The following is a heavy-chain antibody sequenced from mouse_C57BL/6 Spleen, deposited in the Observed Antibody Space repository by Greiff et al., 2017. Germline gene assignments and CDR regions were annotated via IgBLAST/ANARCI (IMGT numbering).Heavy chain of an antibody. Sequence: QVQLQQPGAELVKPGASVKLSCKASGYTFTSYWMHWVKQRPGPGLEWIGMIHPIRGSTNYNEKFKSKATLTVDKSSSTAYMQLSSLTSEDSAVDDCARAPQADYDAMGYWGQGTSVTVSS. V-gene: IGHV1-64*01. CDR3: ARAPQADYDAMGY. J-gene: IGHJ4*01. CDR1: GYTFTSYW. CDR2: IHPIRGST. D-gene: IGHD3-1*01.